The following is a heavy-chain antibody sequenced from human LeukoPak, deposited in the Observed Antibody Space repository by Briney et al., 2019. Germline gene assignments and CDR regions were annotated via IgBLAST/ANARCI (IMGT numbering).Heavy chain of an antibody. CDR3: AKAGIVVVTPFDY. Sequence: GGSLRLSCAASGFTFSSYAMSWVRQAPGKGLEWVPAISGSGGSTYYADSVKGRFTISRDNSKNTLYLQMNSLRAEDTAVYYCAKAGIVVVTPFDYWGQGTLVTVSS. V-gene: IGHV3-23*01. J-gene: IGHJ4*02. D-gene: IGHD3-22*01. CDR1: GFTFSSYA. CDR2: ISGSGGST.